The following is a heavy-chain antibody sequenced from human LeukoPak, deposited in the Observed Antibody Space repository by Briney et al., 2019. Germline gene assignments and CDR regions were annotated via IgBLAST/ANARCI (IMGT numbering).Heavy chain of an antibody. CDR2: IDYSGST. Sequence: SETLSLTCTVSGGSIRGYYWSWIRQPPGKGLEWIGYIDYSGSTNYNPSLKSRVTISVDTSKNQFSLKLSSVTAADTAVYYCALEMITFGGVIAHDAFDIWGQGTMVTVSS. CDR1: GGSIRGYY. CDR3: ALEMITFGGVIAHDAFDI. V-gene: IGHV4-59*12. J-gene: IGHJ3*02. D-gene: IGHD3-16*02.